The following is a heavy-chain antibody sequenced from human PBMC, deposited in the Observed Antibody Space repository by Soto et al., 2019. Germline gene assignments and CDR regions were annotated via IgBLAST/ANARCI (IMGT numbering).Heavy chain of an antibody. V-gene: IGHV3-64*01. CDR2: ISSNGGST. CDR1: GFSFSSYA. Sequence: PGGSLRLSCAASGFSFSSYAMHWVRQAPGKGLEYVSAISSNGGSTYYANSVKGRFTISRDNSKNTLYLQMGSLRAEDMAVYYCASSSGLADSSPRRITQYYFDYWGQGTLVTVSS. D-gene: IGHD3-10*01. CDR3: ASSSGLADSSPRRITQYYFDY. J-gene: IGHJ4*02.